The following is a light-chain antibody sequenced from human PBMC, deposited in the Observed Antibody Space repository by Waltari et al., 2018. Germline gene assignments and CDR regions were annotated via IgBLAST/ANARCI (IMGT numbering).Light chain of an antibody. V-gene: IGLV2-14*03. Sequence: QSPLTQPASVSASPGQSITISCTGTSSDIGGYVYASWYQQHPGRAPKLIIYEVDKRPSGISCRFSGSKSGNTASLTISGLQPEDEADYYCCSYTSSGTRVFGTGTKVTVL. J-gene: IGLJ1*01. CDR2: EVD. CDR1: SSDIGGYVY. CDR3: CSYTSSGTRV.